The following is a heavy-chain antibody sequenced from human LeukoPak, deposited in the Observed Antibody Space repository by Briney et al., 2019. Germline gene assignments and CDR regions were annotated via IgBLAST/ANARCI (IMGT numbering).Heavy chain of an antibody. Sequence: SETLSLTCGVSGYSISRCYYWARIRQPPGKGLEWIGTIYHTGSTYYNPSLESRVTISVDTSKNEFSLNLNSVTAADTAVYYCARAGWIITSGIDYWGQGALVTVSS. J-gene: IGHJ4*02. CDR2: IYHTGST. D-gene: IGHD3-10*01. CDR1: GYSISRCYY. V-gene: IGHV4-38-2*01. CDR3: ARAGWIITSGIDY.